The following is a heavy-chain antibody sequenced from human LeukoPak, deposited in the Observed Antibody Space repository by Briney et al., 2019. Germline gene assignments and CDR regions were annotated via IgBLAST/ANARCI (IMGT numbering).Heavy chain of an antibody. CDR1: GFTFSSYG. J-gene: IGHJ4*02. CDR2: IWYDGTNK. D-gene: IGHD2-21*02. CDR3: VRIGGDRHPIEY. Sequence: GGSLRLSCAASGFTFSSYGMHWVRQAPGKGLEWVAVIWYDGTNKYYADSVKGRFTISRDNSKNTLYLQMNSLRAEDTAVYYCVRIGGDRHPIEYWGQGTLVTVSS. V-gene: IGHV3-33*01.